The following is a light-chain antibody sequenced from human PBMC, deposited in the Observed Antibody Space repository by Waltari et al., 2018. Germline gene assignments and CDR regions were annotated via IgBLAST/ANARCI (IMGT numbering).Light chain of an antibody. CDR1: TSDLGGYNS. V-gene: IGLV2-14*01. J-gene: IGLJ3*02. Sequence: QSALTQPASVSGSPGPSITISCSGTTSDLGGYNSVSWYQQPPGKAPKLIIYDVTSRPSGVSNRFSGSKSGNTASLTISGLQAEDEADYYCCSFTSSSTWVFGGGTKLTVL. CDR2: DVT. CDR3: CSFTSSSTWV.